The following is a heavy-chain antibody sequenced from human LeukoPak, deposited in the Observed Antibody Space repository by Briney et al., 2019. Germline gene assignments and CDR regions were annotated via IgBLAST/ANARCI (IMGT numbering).Heavy chain of an antibody. J-gene: IGHJ3*02. Sequence: GESLKISCKGSGYSFTSYWIGWGRQMPGKGLEWMGIISPGDSDTRYSPSFQGQVTISADKSISTAYLQWSSLKASDSAMYYCATNTMFRGIHAFDIWGQGTMVTVSS. CDR1: GYSFTSYW. D-gene: IGHD3-10*01. V-gene: IGHV5-51*01. CDR3: ATNTMFRGIHAFDI. CDR2: ISPGDSDT.